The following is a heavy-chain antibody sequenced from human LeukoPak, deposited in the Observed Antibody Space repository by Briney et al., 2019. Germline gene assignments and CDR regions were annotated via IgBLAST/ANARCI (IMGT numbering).Heavy chain of an antibody. D-gene: IGHD2-2*01. V-gene: IGHV7-4-1*02. CDR2: INTNTGNP. Sequence: GASVKVSCKASGYTFTSYAMNWVRQAPGQGLEWMGWINTNTGNPTYAQGFTGRFVFSLDTSVSTAYLQISSLKAEDTAVYYCARVGDCSSTSCRNWFDPWGQGTLVTVSS. J-gene: IGHJ5*02. CDR3: ARVGDCSSTSCRNWFDP. CDR1: GYTFTSYA.